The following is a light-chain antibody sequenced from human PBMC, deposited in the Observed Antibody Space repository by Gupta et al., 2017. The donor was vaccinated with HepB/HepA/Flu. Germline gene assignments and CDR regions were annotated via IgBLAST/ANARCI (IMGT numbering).Light chain of an antibody. CDR2: EDK. J-gene: IGLJ2*01. CDR1: RGSIANNY. V-gene: IGLV6-57*03. Sequence: NFMLTQPHSVSESPWKTVTISCTRSRGSIANNYVQWYQQRPGSAPTTVIYEDKQRPSAVPDRFSGSIASSSNSASLTISGLKTEDEADYYCQSVDSNNDDVIFGGGTKLTVL. CDR3: QSVDSNNDDVI.